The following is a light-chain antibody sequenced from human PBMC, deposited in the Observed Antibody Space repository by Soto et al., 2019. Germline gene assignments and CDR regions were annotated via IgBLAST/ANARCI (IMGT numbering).Light chain of an antibody. CDR1: SSGVGNYNL. CDR2: EVT. V-gene: IGLV2-23*02. CDR3: CSFAGGPYV. J-gene: IGLJ1*01. Sequence: QSALTQPASVSGSPGQSITISCTGTSSGVGNYNLVSWYQQHPGKAPTVIIFEVTKRPSGVSHRFSASRSGNTASLTISGLQAEDEADYYCCSFAGGPYVFGTGPKLTVL.